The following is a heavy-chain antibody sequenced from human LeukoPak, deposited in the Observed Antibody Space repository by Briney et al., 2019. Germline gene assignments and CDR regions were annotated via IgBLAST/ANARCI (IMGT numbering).Heavy chain of an antibody. CDR2: IIPIFGTA. CDR1: GGTFSSYA. D-gene: IGHD2-8*01. Sequence: ASVKVSCKASGGTFSSYAISWVRQAPGQGLEWMGGIIPIFGTANYAQKFQGRVTITADESTSTAYMELSSLRSEDMAVYYCARDKSSYCTNGVCYTEGTFDYWGQGTLVTVSS. CDR3: ARDKSSYCTNGVCYTEGTFDY. V-gene: IGHV1-69*13. J-gene: IGHJ4*02.